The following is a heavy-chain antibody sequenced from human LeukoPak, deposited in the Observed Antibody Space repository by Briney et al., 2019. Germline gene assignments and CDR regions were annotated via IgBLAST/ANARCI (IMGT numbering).Heavy chain of an antibody. CDR1: GYTFTGYY. CDR3: AREAPMVGDSFDI. V-gene: IGHV1-2*02. Sequence: ASVKVSCKASGYTFTGYYMHWVRQAPGQGLEWMGWINPNSGGTNYAQEFQDRLTMTWDTSISTAYMELNTLTSDDTAVYYCAREAPMVGDSFDIWGHGTMVTVSS. D-gene: IGHD3-10*02. CDR2: INPNSGGT. J-gene: IGHJ3*02.